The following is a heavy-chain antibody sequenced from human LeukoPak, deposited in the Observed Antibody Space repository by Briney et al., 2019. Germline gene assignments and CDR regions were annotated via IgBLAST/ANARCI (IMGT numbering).Heavy chain of an antibody. CDR3: ARDGSWYPAGWFDP. D-gene: IGHD6-13*01. V-gene: IGHV4-4*07. CDR1: GVSISSYY. CDR2: IYTSGST. Sequence: AETLSLTCTVSGVSISSYYWSWIRQPAGKGLEWIGRIYTSGSTNYNPSLKSRVTMSVDTSKNQFSLKLSSVTAADTAVYYCARDGSWYPAGWFDPWGQGTLVTVSS. J-gene: IGHJ5*02.